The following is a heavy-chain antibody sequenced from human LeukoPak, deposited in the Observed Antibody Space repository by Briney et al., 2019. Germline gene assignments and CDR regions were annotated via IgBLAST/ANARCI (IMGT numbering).Heavy chain of an antibody. CDR2: INPIFGTA. CDR1: VCSFSSYA. CDR3: ARLSSNYGDYKVDP. D-gene: IGHD4-17*01. Sequence: GASVKVSCKASVCSFSSYAISWVRQPPGQGLEWMGGINPIFGTANYAQKFQGRVTITADKSTSTAYMELSSLRSEDTAVYSCARLSSNYGDYKVDPWGQGTLVTVSS. V-gene: IGHV1-69*06. J-gene: IGHJ5*02.